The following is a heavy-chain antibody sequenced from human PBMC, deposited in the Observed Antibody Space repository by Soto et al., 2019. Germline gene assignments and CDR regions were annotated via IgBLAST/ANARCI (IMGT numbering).Heavy chain of an antibody. J-gene: IGHJ6*03. CDR2: IIPILGIA. D-gene: IGHD3-10*01. CDR1: GGTFSSYT. Sequence: SVKVSCTASGGTFSSYTISWVRQAPGQGLEWMGRIIPILGIANYAQKFQGRVTITADKSTSTAYMELSSLRSEDTAVYYCARALGVTMVRGVKEYYYYMDVWGKGTTVTVSS. V-gene: IGHV1-69*02. CDR3: ARALGVTMVRGVKEYYYYMDV.